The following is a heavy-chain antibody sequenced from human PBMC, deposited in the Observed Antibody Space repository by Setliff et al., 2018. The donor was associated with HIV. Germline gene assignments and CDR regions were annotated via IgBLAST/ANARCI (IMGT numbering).Heavy chain of an antibody. V-gene: IGHV3-21*01. CDR1: GFNFSSYG. Sequence: PGGSLRLSCAGSGFNFSSYGMNWVRQAPGKGLEWVASISAGGPYIYYADSVKGRFTISRDNAKNSLFLQMNSLRAEDTAVYYCASIELAAMVPVDYWGQGTLVTVSS. J-gene: IGHJ4*02. CDR2: ISAGGPYI. D-gene: IGHD5-18*01. CDR3: ASIELAAMVPVDY.